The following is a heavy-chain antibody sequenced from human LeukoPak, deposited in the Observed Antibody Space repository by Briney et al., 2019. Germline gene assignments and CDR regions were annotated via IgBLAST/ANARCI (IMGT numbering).Heavy chain of an antibody. J-gene: IGHJ4*02. CDR2: ISGGGGII. CDR1: GFTFSPYA. Sequence: GGSLRLSCAASGFTFSPYAMNWVRQAPGKGLEWVSSISGGGGIIYYAESVKGRFTISRDDSKNTLYLQMNSLRVEDTAVYYCARDGAYCGGDCYSGYWGQGTLVTVSS. CDR3: ARDGAYCGGDCYSGY. V-gene: IGHV3-23*01. D-gene: IGHD2-21*02.